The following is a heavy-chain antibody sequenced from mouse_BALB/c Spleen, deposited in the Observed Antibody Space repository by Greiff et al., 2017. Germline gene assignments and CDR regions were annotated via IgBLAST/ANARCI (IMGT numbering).Heavy chain of an antibody. CDR2: ILPGSGST. CDR1: GYTFSSYW. J-gene: IGHJ2*01. CDR3: ARGGLGRYFDY. V-gene: IGHV1-9*01. Sequence: VKLQESGAELMKPGASVKISCKATGYTFSSYWIEWVKQRPGHGLEWIGEILPGSGSTNYNEKFKGKATFTADTSSNTAYMQLSSLTSEDSAVYYCARGGLGRYFDYWGQGTTLTVSS. D-gene: IGHD4-1*01.